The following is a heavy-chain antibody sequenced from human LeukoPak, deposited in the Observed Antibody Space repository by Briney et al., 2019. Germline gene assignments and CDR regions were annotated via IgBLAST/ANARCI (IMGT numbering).Heavy chain of an antibody. CDR2: ISPSGGST. J-gene: IGHJ5*02. Sequence: ASVKVSCKAFGYTFTSNYMHWVRQAPGQGPEWMGVISPSGGSTTYAQKFQGRVTLTRDMSTSTDYLELSSLRSEDTAVYYCAREPTKPAGFDPWGQGTLVTVSS. CDR3: AREPTKPAGFDP. D-gene: IGHD1-14*01. CDR1: GYTFTSNY. V-gene: IGHV1-46*01.